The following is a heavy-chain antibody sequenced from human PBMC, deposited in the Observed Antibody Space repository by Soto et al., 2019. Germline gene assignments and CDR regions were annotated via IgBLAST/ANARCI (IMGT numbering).Heavy chain of an antibody. Sequence: SETLSLTCTVSGGSISSYYWSWIRQPPGKGLEWIGYIYYTGGTNYNPSLKSRVTISVDTSKNQFSLKLTSVTAADTAVYYCARVYYGDYGEPRFDYWGQGTLVTVSS. CDR2: IYYTGGT. V-gene: IGHV4-59*01. CDR3: ARVYYGDYGEPRFDY. D-gene: IGHD4-17*01. J-gene: IGHJ4*02. CDR1: GGSISSYY.